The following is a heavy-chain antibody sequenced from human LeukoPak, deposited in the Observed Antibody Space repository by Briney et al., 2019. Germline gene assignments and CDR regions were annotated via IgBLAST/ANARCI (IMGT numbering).Heavy chain of an antibody. J-gene: IGHJ5*02. V-gene: IGHV3-33*01. Sequence: PGGSLRLSCAASGFTFSSYGMHCVRQAPGKGLEWVGVIWYDGSNKYYEDSVKGRFTISRDNSKNTLYMQMNSLRAEDTAVYYCARDHWFDPWGQGTLVTVSS. CDR3: ARDHWFDP. CDR1: GFTFSSYG. CDR2: IWYDGSNK.